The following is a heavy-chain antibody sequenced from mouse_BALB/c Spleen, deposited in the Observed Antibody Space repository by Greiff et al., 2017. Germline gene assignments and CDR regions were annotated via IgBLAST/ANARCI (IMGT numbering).Heavy chain of an antibody. J-gene: IGHJ2*01. Sequence: EVKLVESGGGLVQPGGSRKLSCAASGFTFSSFGMHWVRQAPEKGLEWVAYISSGSSTIYYADTVKGRFTISRDNPKNTLFLQMTSLRSEDTAMYYCARDLLCDYWGQGTTLTVSS. CDR1: GFTFSSFG. CDR3: ARDLLCDY. D-gene: IGHD2-10*01. V-gene: IGHV5-17*02. CDR2: ISSGSSTI.